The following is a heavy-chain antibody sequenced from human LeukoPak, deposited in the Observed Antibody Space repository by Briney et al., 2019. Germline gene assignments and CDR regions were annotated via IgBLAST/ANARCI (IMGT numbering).Heavy chain of an antibody. CDR1: GDSFSGNSTA. J-gene: IGHJ3*01. V-gene: IGHV6-1*01. Sequence: SQTLSLTCAISGDSFSGNSTAYNWIRQSPTRGLEWLGRTYYRSKWYNDYAVSVKSRIIINPDTSKNQLSLHLKSVTPEDTAVYYCARGGQGDGYSADEAFDFWGQGTKVTVSS. CDR2: TYYRSKWYN. D-gene: IGHD5-24*01. CDR3: ARGGQGDGYSADEAFDF.